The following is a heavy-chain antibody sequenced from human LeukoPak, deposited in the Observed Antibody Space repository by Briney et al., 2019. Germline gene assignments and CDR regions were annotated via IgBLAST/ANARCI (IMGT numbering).Heavy chain of an antibody. J-gene: IGHJ4*02. Sequence: GGSLRLSCAASGFTFDDYGMSWVRQAPGKGLEWVSSISSSSSYIYYADSVKGRFTISRDNAKNSLYLQMNSLRAEDTAVYYCARDFWSGYFDYWGQGTLVTVSS. CDR3: ARDFWSGYFDY. V-gene: IGHV3-21*01. D-gene: IGHD3-3*01. CDR2: ISSSSSYI. CDR1: GFTFDDYG.